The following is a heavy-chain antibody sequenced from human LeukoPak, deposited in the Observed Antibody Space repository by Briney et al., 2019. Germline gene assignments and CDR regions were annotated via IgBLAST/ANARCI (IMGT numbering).Heavy chain of an antibody. Sequence: PGGSLRLSCAASGFTFSSYSMNWVRQAPGKGLEWVSSISSSSSYIYYADSVKGRFTISRDNAKNSLYLQMNSLRAEDTAVYYCARQAFRTTVTGDYWGQGTLVTVSS. CDR2: ISSSSSYI. D-gene: IGHD4-11*01. CDR3: ARQAFRTTVTGDY. CDR1: GFTFSSYS. J-gene: IGHJ4*02. V-gene: IGHV3-21*01.